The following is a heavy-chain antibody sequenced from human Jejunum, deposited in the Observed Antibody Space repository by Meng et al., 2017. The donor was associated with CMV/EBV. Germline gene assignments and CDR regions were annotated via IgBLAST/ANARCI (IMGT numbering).Heavy chain of an antibody. J-gene: IGHJ4*02. CDR2: IYTSGST. CDR1: GGSISSYY. Sequence: SGGSISSYYWSWIRQPAGKGLEWIGRIYTSGSTNYNPSLKSRVTMSVDTSKNQFSLKLSSVTAADTAVYYCVSRRGYDLQFYFDSWGQATLVTVSS. CDR3: VSRRGYDLQFYFDS. V-gene: IGHV4-4*07. D-gene: IGHD1-1*01.